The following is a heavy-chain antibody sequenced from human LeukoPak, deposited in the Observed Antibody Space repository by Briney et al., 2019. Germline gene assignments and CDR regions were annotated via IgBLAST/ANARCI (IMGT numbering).Heavy chain of an antibody. D-gene: IGHD6-6*01. CDR3: ARVLFRVSRYSGLDV. V-gene: IGHV3-7*01. CDR2: IKQDGSEK. J-gene: IGHJ6*02. CDR1: GFTFSSYW. Sequence: GGSLRLSCAASGFTFSSYWMSWVRQAPGKGLEWVANIKQDGSEKYYVDSVKGRFTISRDNAKNSLYLQMDSLRDEDTGVYFCARVLFRVSRYSGLDVWGQGTTVTVSS.